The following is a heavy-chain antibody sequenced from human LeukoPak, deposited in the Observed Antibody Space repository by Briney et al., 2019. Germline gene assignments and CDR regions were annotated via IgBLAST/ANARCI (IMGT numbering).Heavy chain of an antibody. CDR2: IIPIFGTA. D-gene: IGHD2-21*01. CDR3: AREGTGGAIVVVIALDY. CDR1: GGTFSSYA. J-gene: IGHJ4*02. V-gene: IGHV1-69*13. Sequence: GASVKVSCKASGGTFSSYAISWVRQAPGQGLEWMGGIIPIFGTANYAQKFQGRVTITADESTSTAYMELSSLRSEDTAEYYCAREGTGGAIVVVIALDYWGQGTLVTVSS.